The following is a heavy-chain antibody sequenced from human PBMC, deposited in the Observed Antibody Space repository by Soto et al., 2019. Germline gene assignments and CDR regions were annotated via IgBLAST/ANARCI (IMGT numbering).Heavy chain of an antibody. V-gene: IGHV4-30-4*01. CDR1: GGSISSGDYY. CDR3: ASFFYDSSEHYFDY. D-gene: IGHD3-22*01. Sequence: PSATLSLTCTVSGGSISSGDYYWSWIRQPPGKGLEWIGYIYYSGSTYYNPSLKSRVTISVDTSKNQFSLKLSSVTAADTAVYYCASFFYDSSEHYFDYWGQGTLVTVSS. J-gene: IGHJ4*02. CDR2: IYYSGST.